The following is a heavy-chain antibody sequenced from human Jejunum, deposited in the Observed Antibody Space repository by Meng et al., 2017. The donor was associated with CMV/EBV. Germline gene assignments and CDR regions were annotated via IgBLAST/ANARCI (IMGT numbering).Heavy chain of an antibody. CDR2: IYYGGST. Sequence: YDWGVIRQPPGRGLEWIASIYYGGSTYYSPSLKSRVTISVDTSKNQFSLSLSSVTAADTAVYYCARDRVHFSDDYYYYGMDVWGLGTTVTVSS. CDR1: YD. J-gene: IGHJ6*02. V-gene: IGHV4-39*07. D-gene: IGHD1-1*01. CDR3: ARDRVHFSDDYYYYGMDV.